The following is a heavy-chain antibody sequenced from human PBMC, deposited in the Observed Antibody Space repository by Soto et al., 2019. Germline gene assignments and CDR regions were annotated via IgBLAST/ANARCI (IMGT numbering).Heavy chain of an antibody. CDR3: AKRRGAGGHFDY. J-gene: IGHJ4*02. V-gene: IGHV3-23*01. CDR1: GFTFSSYA. CDR2: VSIGGST. Sequence: DVQLLESGGGLVQPEGSLRLSCAASGFTFSSYAMGWVRQGPGKGLEWVAVVSIGGSTHYAVSVRGRFTISRDYSNNTLSLQINCLTAEDTAVYFCAKRRGAGGHFDYWGQGALVTVSS. D-gene: IGHD2-15*01.